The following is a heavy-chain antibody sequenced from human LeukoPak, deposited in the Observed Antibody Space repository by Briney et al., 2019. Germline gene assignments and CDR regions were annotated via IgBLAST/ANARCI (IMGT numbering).Heavy chain of an antibody. CDR1: GGTFSSYA. V-gene: IGHV1-69*05. D-gene: IGHD1-26*01. CDR3: ARVAHSGSYYSIYYFDY. CDR2: IIPIFGTA. J-gene: IGHJ4*02. Sequence: GASVNVSCTASGGTFSSYAISWVRQAPGQGLEWMGGIIPIFGTANYAQKFQGRVTITTDESTSTAYMELSSLRSEDTAVYYCARVAHSGSYYSIYYFDYWGQGTLVTVSS.